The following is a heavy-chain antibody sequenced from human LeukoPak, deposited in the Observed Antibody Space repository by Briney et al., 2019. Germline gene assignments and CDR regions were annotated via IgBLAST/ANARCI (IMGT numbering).Heavy chain of an antibody. CDR3: ATLRGYHDY. CDR2: IYYSGST. Sequence: SETLSLTCAVYGGSFSGYYWSWIRQPPGKGLEWIGYIYYSGSTYYNPSLKSRVTISVDTSKNQFSLKLSSVTAADTAVYYCATLRGYHDYWGQGTLVTVSS. V-gene: IGHV4-30-4*08. D-gene: IGHD3-10*01. J-gene: IGHJ4*02. CDR1: GGSFSGYY.